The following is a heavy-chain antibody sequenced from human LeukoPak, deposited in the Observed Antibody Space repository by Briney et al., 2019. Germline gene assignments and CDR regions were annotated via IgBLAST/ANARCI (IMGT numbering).Heavy chain of an antibody. CDR3: AKDPFDSSGYLYGYNWFDP. D-gene: IGHD3-22*01. CDR1: GFTFSSCA. V-gene: IGHV3-23*01. J-gene: IGHJ5*02. CDR2: ISGSGGNT. Sequence: AGGSLRLSCAASGFTFSSCAMSWVRQAPGKGLEWVSAISGSGGNTYYVDSVRGRFTISRDNSKNTLYLQMNSLRAEDTAVYYCAKDPFDSSGYLYGYNWFDPWGQGTLVTVSS.